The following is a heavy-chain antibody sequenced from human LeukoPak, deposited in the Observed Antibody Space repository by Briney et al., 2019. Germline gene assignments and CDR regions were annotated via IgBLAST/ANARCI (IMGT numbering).Heavy chain of an antibody. D-gene: IGHD3-10*01. CDR1: GFTFSSYA. V-gene: IGHV3-30-3*01. Sequence: PGGSLRLSCAASGFTFSSYAMHWVRQAPGKGLEGGAVLSYDGSNKYYADSVKGRFTISRDNSKNTLYLQMNSLRAEDTAVYYCAKDQGAGYYYGSGSPFRYWGQGTLVTVSS. CDR3: AKDQGAGYYYGSGSPFRY. CDR2: LSYDGSNK. J-gene: IGHJ4*02.